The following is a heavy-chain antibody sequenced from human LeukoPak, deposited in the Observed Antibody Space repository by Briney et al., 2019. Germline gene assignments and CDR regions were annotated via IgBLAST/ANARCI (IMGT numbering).Heavy chain of an antibody. CDR3: ARDHRYAFDN. CDR2: IGISSVIT. Sequence: GGSLRPSCAASGFNFIAYSMNWVRQAPGKGLKWCSYIGISSVITKSADSVKGRFTISRDKARNSLYLHMNRLRVEATAVHYCARDHRYAFDNWGHGTLVTVSS. D-gene: IGHD5-12*01. J-gene: IGHJ4*01. CDR1: GFNFIAYS. V-gene: IGHV3-48*01.